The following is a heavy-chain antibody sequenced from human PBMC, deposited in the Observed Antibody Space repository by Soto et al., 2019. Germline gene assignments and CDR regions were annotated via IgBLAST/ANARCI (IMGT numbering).Heavy chain of an antibody. D-gene: IGHD3-3*01. CDR1: GYTFTSYD. CDR3: ARGQYYDFWSGYHLSHFDY. J-gene: IGHJ4*02. Sequence: QVQLVQSGAEVKKPGASVKVSCKASGYTFTSYDINWVRQATGQGLEWMGWMNPNSGNTGYAQKFQGRVNMTRNTSISTAYMELSSLRSEDTAVYYCARGQYYDFWSGYHLSHFDYWGQGTLVTVSS. CDR2: MNPNSGNT. V-gene: IGHV1-8*01.